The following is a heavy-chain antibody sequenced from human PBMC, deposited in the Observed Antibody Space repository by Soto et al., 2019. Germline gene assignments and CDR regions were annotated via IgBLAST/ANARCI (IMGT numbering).Heavy chain of an antibody. Sequence: SETLSLTCAVYGGSFSGYYWSWIRQPPGKGLEWIGEINHSGSTNYNPSLKSRVTISVDTSKNQFSLKLSSVTAADTAVYYCARGGIPYYYGSGSSNAFDIWGQGTMVTLSS. V-gene: IGHV4-34*01. J-gene: IGHJ3*02. CDR2: INHSGST. D-gene: IGHD3-10*01. CDR3: ARGGIPYYYGSGSSNAFDI. CDR1: GGSFSGYY.